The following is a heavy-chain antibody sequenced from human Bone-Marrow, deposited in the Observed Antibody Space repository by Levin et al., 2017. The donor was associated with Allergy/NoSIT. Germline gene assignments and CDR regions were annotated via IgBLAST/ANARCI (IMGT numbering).Heavy chain of an antibody. CDR3: ARVLSGYTAGYSSNYFYYMDV. D-gene: IGHD5-12*01. J-gene: IGHJ6*03. V-gene: IGHV3-11*05. CDR2: ISSSSDYT. CDR1: GFTLTDNY. Sequence: GESLKISCAASGFTLTDNYMAWIRQAPGKGPEWISHISSSSDYTDYVDSVRGRFTISRDNAKNSLYLQMNSLRAEDTAVYFCARVLSGYTAGYSSNYFYYMDVWGKGTTVTVSS.